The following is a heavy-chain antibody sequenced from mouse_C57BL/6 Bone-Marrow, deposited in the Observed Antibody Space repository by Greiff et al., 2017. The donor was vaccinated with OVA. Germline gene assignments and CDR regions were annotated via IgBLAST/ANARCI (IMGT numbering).Heavy chain of an antibody. V-gene: IGHV1-15*01. CDR3: TRQGTTMVRRYFDY. D-gene: IGHD2-1*01. J-gene: IGHJ2*01. Sequence: VQRVESGAELVRPGASVTLSCKASGYTFTDYEMHWVKQTPVHGLEWIGAIDPETGGTAYNQKFKGKAILTADKSSSTAYMELRSLTSEDSAVYYCTRQGTTMVRRYFDYWGQGTTLTVSS. CDR1: GYTFTDYE. CDR2: IDPETGGT.